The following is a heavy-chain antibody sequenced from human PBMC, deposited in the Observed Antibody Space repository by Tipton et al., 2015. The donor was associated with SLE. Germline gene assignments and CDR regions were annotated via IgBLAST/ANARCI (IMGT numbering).Heavy chain of an antibody. V-gene: IGHV4-34*01. CDR2: INHSGST. CDR1: GGSFSGYY. J-gene: IGHJ3*02. CDR3: VRESSGAFDI. Sequence: LRLSCAVYGGSFSGYYWSWIRQPPGKGLEWIGEINHSGSTNYNPSLKSRVTISVDTSKNQFSLKLSSVTAADTAVYYCVRESSGAFDIWGQGTMVTVSS. D-gene: IGHD1-26*01.